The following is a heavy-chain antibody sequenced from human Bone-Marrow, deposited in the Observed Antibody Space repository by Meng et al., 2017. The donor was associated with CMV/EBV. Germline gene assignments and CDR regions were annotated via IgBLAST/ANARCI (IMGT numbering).Heavy chain of an antibody. CDR1: GGTFSNYG. CDR3: ARDDRYRWLQSYGMDV. D-gene: IGHD5-24*01. J-gene: IGHJ6*02. Sequence: SVKVSCKASGGTFSNYGFTWVRQAPGQGLEWMGGIIPVSGTTYYAQMFQGRVTITTDESTSTAYMELSSLRSEDTAVYYCARDDRYRWLQSYGMDVWGQGTTVTVSS. V-gene: IGHV1-69*05. CDR2: IIPVSGTT.